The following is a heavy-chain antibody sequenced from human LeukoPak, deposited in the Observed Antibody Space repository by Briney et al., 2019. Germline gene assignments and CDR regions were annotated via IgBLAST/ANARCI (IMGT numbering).Heavy chain of an antibody. V-gene: IGHV3-20*04. Sequence: GGSLTLSCAASGFTFDNYPMSWVRQAPGKGLEWISGFNWKGCRIVYAVCVRGSFPISRDNANNSLYLQMNNLRVEDTALYYCARDFEWSRSGGANGWFDPWGQGTLVTVSS. CDR3: ARDFEWSRSGGANGWFDP. D-gene: IGHD2-15*01. J-gene: IGHJ5*02. CDR1: GFTFDNYP. CDR2: FNWKGCRI.